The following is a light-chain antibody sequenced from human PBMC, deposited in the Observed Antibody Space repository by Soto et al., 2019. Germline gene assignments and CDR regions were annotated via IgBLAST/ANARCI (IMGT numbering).Light chain of an antibody. CDR2: AAS. J-gene: IGKJ4*01. CDR1: QGISSY. CDR3: QQLNSDPS. Sequence: IQLTQSPSSLSASVGDRVTITCRASQGISSYLAWYQQKPGKAPKLLIYAASTLQSGVPSRFSGSGAGTDFTLTIRSLQPEDFATYYCQQLNSDPSFGGGTKVEIK. V-gene: IGKV1-9*01.